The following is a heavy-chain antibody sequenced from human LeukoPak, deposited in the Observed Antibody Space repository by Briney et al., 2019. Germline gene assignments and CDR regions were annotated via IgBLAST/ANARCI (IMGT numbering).Heavy chain of an antibody. CDR3: ARAYIVVVPAAIVQLYNWFDR. CDR1: GYTFTSYD. Sequence: ASVKVSCKASGYTFTSYDINWVRQAPRQGLEWMGWINPNSGGTNYAQKFQGRVTMTRDTSISTAYMELNRLRSDDTAVYYCARAYIVVVPAAIVQLYNWFDRSGQGTLVTVSS. J-gene: IGHJ5*02. V-gene: IGHV1-2*02. D-gene: IGHD2-2*02. CDR2: INPNSGGT.